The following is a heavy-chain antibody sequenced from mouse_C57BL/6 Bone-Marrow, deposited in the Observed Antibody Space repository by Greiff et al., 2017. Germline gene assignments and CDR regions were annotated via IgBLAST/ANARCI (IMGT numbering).Heavy chain of an antibody. V-gene: IGHV1-55*01. J-gene: IGHJ3*01. Sequence: VQLQQPGAELVKPGASVKMSCKASGYTFTSYWITWVKQRPGQGLEWIGDIYPGSGSTNYNEKFKSKATLTVDTSSSTAYMQLSSLTSEYSAVYYCASEDYGSPFFAYWGQGTLVTVSA. CDR3: ASEDYGSPFFAY. D-gene: IGHD1-1*01. CDR2: IYPGSGST. CDR1: GYTFTSYW.